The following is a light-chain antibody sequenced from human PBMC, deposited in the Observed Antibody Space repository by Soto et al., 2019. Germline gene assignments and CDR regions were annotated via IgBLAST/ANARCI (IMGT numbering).Light chain of an antibody. CDR2: GAS. Sequence: EIVLTQSPATLSLSPGERATLPCRASQSVFNSLAWYQHKPGQAPRLLISGASTRATGIPARFSGSGSGTEFTLTISSLQSEDFAVYYCQQYNSWPLVTFGGGTKVDIK. V-gene: IGKV3-15*01. CDR3: QQYNSWPLVT. J-gene: IGKJ4*01. CDR1: QSVFNS.